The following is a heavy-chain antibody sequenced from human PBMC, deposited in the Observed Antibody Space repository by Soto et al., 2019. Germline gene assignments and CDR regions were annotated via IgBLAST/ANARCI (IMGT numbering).Heavy chain of an antibody. CDR1: GGSFSDYY. CDR3: ARGGVAAPPGY. D-gene: IGHD6-25*01. V-gene: IGHV4-34*01. J-gene: IGHJ4*02. Sequence: SETLSLTCAVYGGSFSDYYWSWIRQPPGKGLEWIGEINHSGSTNYNPSLKSRVTMLVDTSKNQFSLKLSSVSAADAAVYYCARGGVAAPPGYWGQGXLVTVYS. CDR2: INHSGST.